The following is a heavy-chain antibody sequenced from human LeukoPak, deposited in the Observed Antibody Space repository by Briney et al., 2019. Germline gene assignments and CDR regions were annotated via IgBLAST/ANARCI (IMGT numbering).Heavy chain of an antibody. D-gene: IGHD3-3*01. J-gene: IGHJ4*02. Sequence: SGGSLRLSCAASGFTFSSYEMNWVRQAPGKGLEWVSYISSSGSTIYYADSVKGRFTISRDNAKNSLYLQMNSLRAEDTAVYYCAREYYDFWSGYFPLDYWGQGTLVTVSS. CDR2: ISSSGSTI. V-gene: IGHV3-48*03. CDR1: GFTFSSYE. CDR3: AREYYDFWSGYFPLDY.